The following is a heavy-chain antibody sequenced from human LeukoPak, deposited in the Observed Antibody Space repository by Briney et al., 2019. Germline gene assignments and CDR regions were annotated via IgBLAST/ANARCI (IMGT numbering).Heavy chain of an antibody. J-gene: IGHJ6*04. V-gene: IGHV1-69*13. Sequence: ASVKVSCKASGRTFSSYAISWVRQAPGQGLEWMGGIIPIFGTANYAQKFQGRVTITADESTSTAYMELSSLRSEDTAVYYCARDSLGELLEPPYYYYGMDVWGKGTTVTVSS. D-gene: IGHD3-10*01. CDR1: GRTFSSYA. CDR2: IIPIFGTA. CDR3: ARDSLGELLEPPYYYYGMDV.